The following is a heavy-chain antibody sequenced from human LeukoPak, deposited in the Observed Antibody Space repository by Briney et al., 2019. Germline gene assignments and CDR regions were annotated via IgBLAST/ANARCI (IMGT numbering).Heavy chain of an antibody. D-gene: IGHD2-21*01. CDR3: ARAKEGMDDGTYFGRDCYAQYDY. J-gene: IGHJ4*02. CDR2: IIPIFGTA. CDR1: GGTFSSYA. Sequence: GASVKVSCKASGGTFSSYAISWVRQAPGQGLEWMGGIIPIFGTANYAQKFQGRVTITADESTSTAYMELSSLRSEDTAVYYCARAKEGMDDGTYFGRDCYAQYDYWGQGTLGTVSS. V-gene: IGHV1-69*13.